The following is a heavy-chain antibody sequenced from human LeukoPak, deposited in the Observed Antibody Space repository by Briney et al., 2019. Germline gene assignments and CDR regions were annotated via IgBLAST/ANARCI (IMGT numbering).Heavy chain of an antibody. Sequence: GRSPRLSCAASGFTFSSYAIHWVRQAPGKGLEWVAVISFDGTSKYYPDSVKGQFTISRDNSKNTLYLQMNSLRAEDTAVYFCAREKNVRGGYGGYFVYWGQGTLVTVSS. J-gene: IGHJ4*02. CDR3: AREKNVRGGYGGYFVY. CDR2: ISFDGTSK. CDR1: GFTFSSYA. V-gene: IGHV3-30-3*01. D-gene: IGHD5-12*01.